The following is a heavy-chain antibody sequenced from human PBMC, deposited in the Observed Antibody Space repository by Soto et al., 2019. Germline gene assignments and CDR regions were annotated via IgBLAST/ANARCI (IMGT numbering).Heavy chain of an antibody. Sequence: EVQLVETGGGLIQPGGSLRLSCAASGFTVNNIHMSWVRQAPGKGLEWVSFINRGGSTYYTDSVKGRFTISRDNSKNTLYLQMNSLRGEDTAVYFCARYSAYKGFDSWGQGTLVTVSS. V-gene: IGHV3-53*02. J-gene: IGHJ4*02. CDR3: ARYSAYKGFDS. D-gene: IGHD5-12*01. CDR2: INRGGST. CDR1: GFTVNNIH.